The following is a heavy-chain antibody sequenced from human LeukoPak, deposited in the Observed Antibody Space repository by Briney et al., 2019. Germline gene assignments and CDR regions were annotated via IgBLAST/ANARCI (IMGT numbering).Heavy chain of an antibody. CDR1: GFTFSSYG. J-gene: IGHJ4*02. CDR3: AKVPHYYYGSGSYMDY. D-gene: IGHD3-10*01. V-gene: IGHV3-30*18. CDR2: ISYDGSNK. Sequence: GGSLRLSCAASGFTFSSYGMHWVRQAPGKGLEWVAVISYDGSNKYYADSVKGRFTISRDNSKNTLYLQMNSLRAEDTAVYYCAKVPHYYYGSGSYMDYWGQGILVTVSS.